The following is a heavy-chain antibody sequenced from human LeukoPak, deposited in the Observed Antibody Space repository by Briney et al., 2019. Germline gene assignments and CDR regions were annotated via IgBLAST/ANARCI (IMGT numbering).Heavy chain of an antibody. CDR2: ISSSSSYI. V-gene: IGHV3-21*01. Sequence: GALRLSCAASGFTFSSYSMNWVLQAPGKGLEWVSSISSSSSYIYYAHSLKGRFTISRDNDKNSLNLQMNSLRAEDTAVYYCASRRGAVAGGIDYWGQGTLVTVSS. D-gene: IGHD6-19*01. J-gene: IGHJ4*02. CDR3: ASRRGAVAGGIDY. CDR1: GFTFSSYS.